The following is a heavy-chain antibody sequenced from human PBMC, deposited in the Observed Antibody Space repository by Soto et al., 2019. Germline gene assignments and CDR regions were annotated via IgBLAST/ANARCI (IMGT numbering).Heavy chain of an antibody. CDR2: IKTESDDWAT. Sequence: VQLVESGGGLVKPGGSLRLSCEASGFTFRNAWMNWVRQAPGQGLEWVGLIKTESDDWATDYAAPVKGRFTISRDDSKNMLSLQINSLKTEDTAVYFCTAPLRIWGQGTLVTVSS. J-gene: IGHJ4*02. CDR3: TAPLRI. D-gene: IGHD3-16*01. CDR1: GFTFRNAW. V-gene: IGHV3-15*07.